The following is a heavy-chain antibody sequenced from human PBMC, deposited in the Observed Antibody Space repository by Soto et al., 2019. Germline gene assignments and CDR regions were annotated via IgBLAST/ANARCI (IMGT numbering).Heavy chain of an antibody. CDR2: INPSGGST. CDR1: GYTFTSYY. V-gene: IGHV1-46*03. J-gene: IGHJ3*02. CDR3: ARELPPDDAFDI. Sequence: ASVKVSCKASGYTFTSYYMHWVRQAPGQGLEWMGIINPSGGSTSYAQKFQGRVTMTRDTSTSTVYMELSSLRSEDMAVYYCARELPPDDAFDIWGQGTMVTVSS. D-gene: IGHD2-21*01.